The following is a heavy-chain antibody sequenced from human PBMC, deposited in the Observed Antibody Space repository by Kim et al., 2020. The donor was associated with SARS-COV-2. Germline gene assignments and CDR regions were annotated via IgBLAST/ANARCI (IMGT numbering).Heavy chain of an antibody. V-gene: IGHV3-7*03. J-gene: IGHJ3*01. CDR2: IKQDGRET. Sequence: GGSLRLSCAASEFTFSNYWMTWVRQAPGKGLEWVASIKQDGRETYYVGSVKGRFIISRDNAQNSLSLQMNSLRVEDTAMYYCARHWETVADTMEGDVFELWGQGTMVTVSS. D-gene: IGHD6-19*01. CDR1: EFTFSNYW. CDR3: ARHWETVADTMEGDVFEL.